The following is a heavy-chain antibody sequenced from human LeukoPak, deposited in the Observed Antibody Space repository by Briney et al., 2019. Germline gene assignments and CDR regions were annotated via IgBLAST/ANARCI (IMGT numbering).Heavy chain of an antibody. V-gene: IGHV1-2*02. CDR2: LNPRSGDT. D-gene: IGHD3-9*01. CDR1: EYTFTYYY. Sequence: ASVKVSCMASEYTFTYYYVLWVRQAPGQGLERMGWLNPRSGDTEYAQNFQGRVTMTRDPSISTAYMDLSSLTSDDTAVYYCARDLVFRATIFPPDGFDIWGQGILVTVSS. CDR3: ARDLVFRATIFPPDGFDI. J-gene: IGHJ3*02.